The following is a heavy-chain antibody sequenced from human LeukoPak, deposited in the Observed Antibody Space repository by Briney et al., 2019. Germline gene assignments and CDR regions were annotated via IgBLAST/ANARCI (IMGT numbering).Heavy chain of an antibody. D-gene: IGHD1-26*01. V-gene: IGHV3-66*01. Sequence: GGSLRLSCLVSGFAVSSNYFSWVRQAPGKGLEWVSVIYSGSSTYYADSVKSRFTISRDNSKNILYLQMNSLRVEDMAVYYCARFRGSHYLDAFDLWGQGTTVTVS. CDR1: GFAVSSNY. J-gene: IGHJ3*01. CDR2: IYSGSST. CDR3: ARFRGSHYLDAFDL.